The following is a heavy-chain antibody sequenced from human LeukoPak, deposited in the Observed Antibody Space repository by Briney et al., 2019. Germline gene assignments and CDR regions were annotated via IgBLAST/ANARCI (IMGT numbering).Heavy chain of an antibody. J-gene: IGHJ4*02. V-gene: IGHV3-30*18. Sequence: GRSLRLSCAASGFTFSNYGIHWVRQAPGKGLEWVAVISYDGNNKYYADSVKGRFTISRDNSKNTLFLQMDSLRAEDTAVYYCAKGVDYCSGGSCPADYWGPGTLVTVSS. D-gene: IGHD2-15*01. CDR3: AKGVDYCSGGSCPADY. CDR1: GFTFSNYG. CDR2: ISYDGNNK.